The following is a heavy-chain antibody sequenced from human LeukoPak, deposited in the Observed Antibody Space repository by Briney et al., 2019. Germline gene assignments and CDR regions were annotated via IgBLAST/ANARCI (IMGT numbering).Heavy chain of an antibody. CDR1: GFTFSSYA. CDR3: ARVADPYYFDY. CDR2: ISYDGSNK. D-gene: IGHD6-19*01. V-gene: IGHV3-30-3*01. J-gene: IGHJ4*02. Sequence: GGSLRLSCAASGFTFSSYAMYWVRQAPGKGLEWVAVISYDGSNKYYADSVKGRFTISRDNSKNTLYLQMNSLRAEDTAVYYCARVADPYYFDYWGQGTLVTVSS.